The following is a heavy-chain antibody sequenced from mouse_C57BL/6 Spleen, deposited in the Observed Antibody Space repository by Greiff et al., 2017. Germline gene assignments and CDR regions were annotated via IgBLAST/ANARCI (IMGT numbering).Heavy chain of an antibody. V-gene: IGHV1-54*01. D-gene: IGHD2-5*01. CDR2: INPGSGGT. CDR1: GYAFTNYL. Sequence: QVQLKESGAELVRPGTSVKVSCKASGYAFTNYLIEWVKQRPGQGLEWIGVINPGSGGTNYNEKFKGKATLTADKSSSTAYMQLSSLTSEDSAVYFCARHGVVTSDYWGQGTTLTVSS. CDR3: ARHGVVTSDY. J-gene: IGHJ2*01.